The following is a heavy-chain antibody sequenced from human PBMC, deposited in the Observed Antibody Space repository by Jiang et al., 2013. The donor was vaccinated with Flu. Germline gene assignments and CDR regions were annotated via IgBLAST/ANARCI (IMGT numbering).Heavy chain of an antibody. Sequence: PGLVKPSETLSLTCTVSGASISSGHYWGWIRQPPGKGLEWMGNIFHTGATYDSPDLSSRVTLSVDTSTNQFSLKLRSVAAADTAVYYCARSSHVLYGEDAFDVWGQGTLVTVSS. CDR3: ARSSHVLYGEDAFDV. CDR2: IFHTGAT. D-gene: IGHD4-17*01. V-gene: IGHV4-38-2*02. J-gene: IGHJ3*01. CDR1: GASISSGHY.